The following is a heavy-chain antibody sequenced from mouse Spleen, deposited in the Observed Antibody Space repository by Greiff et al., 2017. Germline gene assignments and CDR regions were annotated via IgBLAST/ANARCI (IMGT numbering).Heavy chain of an antibody. V-gene: IGHV14-4*01. J-gene: IGHJ3*01. CDR3: TRAARGFAY. CDR1: GFNIKDDY. CDR2: IDPENGDT. D-gene: IGHD3-1*01. Sequence: DVKLVESGAELVRPGASVKLSCTASGFNIKDDYMHWVKQRPEQGLEWIGWIDPENGDTEYASKFQGKATITADTSSNTAYLQLSSLTSEDTAVYYCTRAARGFAYWGQGTLVTVSA.